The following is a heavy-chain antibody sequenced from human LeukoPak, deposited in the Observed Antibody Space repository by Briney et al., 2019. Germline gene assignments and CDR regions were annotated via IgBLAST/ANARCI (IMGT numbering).Heavy chain of an antibody. CDR1: GYTFTNYD. V-gene: IGHV1-8*01. Sequence: ASVKVSCKTSGYTFTNYDVNWVRQATGQGLEWMGWMNPNSGNTGYAQKFQGRVTMTRNTSISTAYMELSSLRSEDTAVYYCARPHCSSTDCHPPEWFDPWGQGTLVTVSS. CDR3: ARPHCSSTDCHPPEWFDP. CDR2: MNPNSGNT. D-gene: IGHD2-2*01. J-gene: IGHJ5*02.